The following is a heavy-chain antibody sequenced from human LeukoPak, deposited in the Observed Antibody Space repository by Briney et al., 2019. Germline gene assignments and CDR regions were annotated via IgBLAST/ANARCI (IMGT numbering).Heavy chain of an antibody. CDR1: GGSIRSFY. CDR3: ARDHVYGSGSPYYYYGMDV. J-gene: IGHJ6*02. Sequence: SETLSLTCTVSGGSIRSFYWSWIRQPAGEGLEWIGRISASGSTNYNPSLMGRVTMSVDTSKNQFSLKLSSVTAADTAVYYCARDHVYGSGSPYYYYGMDVWGQGTTITVSS. V-gene: IGHV4-4*07. CDR2: ISASGST. D-gene: IGHD3-10*01.